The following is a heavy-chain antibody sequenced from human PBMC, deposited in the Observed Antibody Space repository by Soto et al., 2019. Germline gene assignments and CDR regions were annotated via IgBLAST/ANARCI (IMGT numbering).Heavy chain of an antibody. CDR3: AREPGYSYGYN. CDR2: INAGNGNT. J-gene: IGHJ4*02. D-gene: IGHD5-18*01. Sequence: QVQLVQSGAEVKKPGASVKVSCKASGYTFTSYAMHWVRQAPGQRLEWMGWINAGNGNTKSSQKFQGRVTITRDTSASTAYMELSSLRSEDTAVYYCAREPGYSYGYNWGQGTLVTVSS. CDR1: GYTFTSYA. V-gene: IGHV1-3*01.